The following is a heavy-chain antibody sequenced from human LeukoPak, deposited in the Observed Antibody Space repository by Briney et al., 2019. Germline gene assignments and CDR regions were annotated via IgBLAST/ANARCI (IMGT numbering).Heavy chain of an antibody. CDR3: ARGHKIVRAYGDYLSDAFDI. D-gene: IGHD4-17*01. V-gene: IGHV1-18*01. Sequence: GASVKVSCKASGYTFTSYGISWVRQAPGQGLEWMGWISAYNGNTNYAQKLQGRVTMTTDTSTSTAYMELRSLRSEDTAVYYCARGHKIVRAYGDYLSDAFDIWGQGTMVTVSS. CDR1: GYTFTSYG. CDR2: ISAYNGNT. J-gene: IGHJ3*02.